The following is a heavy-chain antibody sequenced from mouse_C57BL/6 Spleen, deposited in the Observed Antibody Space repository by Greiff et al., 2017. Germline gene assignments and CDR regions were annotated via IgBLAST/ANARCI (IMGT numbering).Heavy chain of an antibody. J-gene: IGHJ4*01. CDR2: INPYNGGT. Sequence: VQLQQSGPVLVKPGASVKMSCKASGYTFTDYYMNWVKQSHGKSLEWIGVINPYNGGTSYNQKFKGKATLTVDKSSSTAYMELNSLTSEDSAVYYCARRAVVEDYAMDYWGQGTSVTVSS. CDR1: GYTFTDYY. D-gene: IGHD1-1*01. V-gene: IGHV1-19*01. CDR3: ARRAVVEDYAMDY.